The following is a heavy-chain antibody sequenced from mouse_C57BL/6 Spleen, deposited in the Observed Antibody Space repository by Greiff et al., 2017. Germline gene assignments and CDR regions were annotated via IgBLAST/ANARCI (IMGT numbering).Heavy chain of an antibody. CDR1: GFSLTSYG. CDR3: ARHDYDYDGGWFAY. CDR2: IWSDGST. V-gene: IGHV2-6-1*01. J-gene: IGHJ3*01. Sequence: VQVVESGPGLVAPSQSLSITCTVSGFSLTSYGVHWVRQPPGKGLEWLVVIWSDGSTTDNSALNSRLSISKDNSKSQVFLKMNSLQTDDTAMYYCARHDYDYDGGWFAYWGQGTLVTVSA. D-gene: IGHD2-4*01.